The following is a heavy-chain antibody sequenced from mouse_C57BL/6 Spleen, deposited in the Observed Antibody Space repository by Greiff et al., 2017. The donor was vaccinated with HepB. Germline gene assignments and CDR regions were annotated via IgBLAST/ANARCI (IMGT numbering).Heavy chain of an antibody. CDR1: GYTFPSYW. Sequence: VQLQQPGTELVKPGASVKLSCKASGYTFPSYWMHGVKRRPGQGLEGIGNINPSNVGTNYNEKFKSKATLTVDKSSSTAYMQLSSLTSEDSAVYYCASGVVLDYWGQGTTLTVSS. D-gene: IGHD1-1*01. CDR2: INPSNVGT. CDR3: ASGVVLDY. V-gene: IGHV1-53*01. J-gene: IGHJ2*01.